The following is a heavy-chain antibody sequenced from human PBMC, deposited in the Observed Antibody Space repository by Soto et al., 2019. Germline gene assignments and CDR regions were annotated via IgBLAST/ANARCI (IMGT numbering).Heavy chain of an antibody. J-gene: IGHJ6*02. CDR1: GGSISSYY. V-gene: IGHV4-59*01. D-gene: IGHD6-6*01. CDR3: ARAEGQLVPYYYYGMGV. CDR2: IYYSGST. Sequence: PSETLSLTCTVSGGSISSYYWSWIRQPPGKGLEWIGYIYYSGSTNYNPSLKSRVTISVDTSKNQFSLKLSSVTAADTAVYYCARAEGQLVPYYYYGMGVWGQGTTVTVS.